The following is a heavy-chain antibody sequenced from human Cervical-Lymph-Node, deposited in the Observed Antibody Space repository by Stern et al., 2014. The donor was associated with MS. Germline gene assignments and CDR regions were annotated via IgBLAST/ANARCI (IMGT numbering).Heavy chain of an antibody. J-gene: IGHJ5*02. CDR1: GFTFNTYG. CDR2: ISDIGDRT. D-gene: IGHD3-3*01. Sequence: VQLVESGGGLVPPGGSLRLSCAVSGFTFNTYGMSWVRQAPGMGLEWISAISDIGDRTYYAYSVQGRFTISRDNSKNTLYLQMNSLSAEDTAVYYCVRDPPLDARFLGLDPWGQGTLVTVSS. V-gene: IGHV3-23*04. CDR3: VRDPPLDARFLGLDP.